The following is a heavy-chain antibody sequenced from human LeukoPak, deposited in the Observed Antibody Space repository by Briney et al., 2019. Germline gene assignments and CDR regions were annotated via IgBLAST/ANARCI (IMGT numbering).Heavy chain of an antibody. D-gene: IGHD3-22*01. CDR2: MNPNRGNT. Sequence: ASVKVSCKASGYTFTSYDINWVRQATGQRLEWIGWMNPNRGNTGYAQKFQGRVTITRNTSISTAYMELSTLRSEDPAVYCWARPSYYDSSWFVPWGQGTLVTVSS. CDR3: ARPSYYDSSWFVP. CDR1: GYTFTSYD. V-gene: IGHV1-8*03. J-gene: IGHJ5*02.